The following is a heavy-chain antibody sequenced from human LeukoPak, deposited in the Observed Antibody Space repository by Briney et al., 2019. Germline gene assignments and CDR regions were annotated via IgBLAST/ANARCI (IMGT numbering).Heavy chain of an antibody. Sequence: GASVKVSCKASGYTFTSYDIYLVRQATGQGLEWVGWMNPNSVNTGYAQKFERRVTITRNTSISTAYMQLSSARSEDTAVYYCARGCSFYCAGSNYYYYYMDVWGKGNTVTVSS. CDR1: GYTFTSYD. CDR3: ARGCSFYCAGSNYYYYYMDV. CDR2: MNPNSVNT. J-gene: IGHJ6*03. D-gene: IGHD3-10*01. V-gene: IGHV1-8*03.